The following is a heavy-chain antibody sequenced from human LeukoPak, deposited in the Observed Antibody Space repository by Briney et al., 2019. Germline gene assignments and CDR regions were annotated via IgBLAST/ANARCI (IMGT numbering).Heavy chain of an antibody. CDR2: TIPIFGTA. D-gene: IGHD4-17*01. J-gene: IGHJ5*02. CDR1: GGTFSSYA. CDR3: ARGPVSGDYVIWFDP. Sequence: ASVKVSCKASGGTFSSYAISWVRQAPGQGLEWMGRTIPIFGTANYAQKFQGRVTITTDESTSTAYMELSSLRSEDTAVYYCARGPVSGDYVIWFDPWGQGTLVTVSS. V-gene: IGHV1-69*05.